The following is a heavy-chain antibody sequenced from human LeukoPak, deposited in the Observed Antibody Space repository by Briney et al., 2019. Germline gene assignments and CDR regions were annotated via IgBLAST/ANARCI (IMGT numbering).Heavy chain of an antibody. J-gene: IGHJ4*02. D-gene: IGHD3-10*01. CDR3: ARQPSLYGSGSYYNGGY. CDR2: IYYSGSS. Sequence: SETLSLTCTASGGSISSSSYYWGWLRQPPGKGLEWIGSIYYSGSSYYNPSLKSRVTMSVDTSENKFSLRLSSVTAADTAVYYCARQPSLYGSGSYYNGGYWGQGTLVTVSS. V-gene: IGHV4-39*01. CDR1: GGSISSSSYY.